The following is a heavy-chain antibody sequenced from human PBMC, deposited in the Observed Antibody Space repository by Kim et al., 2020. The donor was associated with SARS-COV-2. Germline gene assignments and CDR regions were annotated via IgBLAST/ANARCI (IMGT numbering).Heavy chain of an antibody. Sequence: ISRDNSKHTLYLQMNSLRAEDTDVYYCAKTLRLGYFDYWGQGTLVTVSS. CDR3: AKTLRLGYFDY. D-gene: IGHD5-12*01. J-gene: IGHJ4*02. V-gene: IGHV3-23*01.